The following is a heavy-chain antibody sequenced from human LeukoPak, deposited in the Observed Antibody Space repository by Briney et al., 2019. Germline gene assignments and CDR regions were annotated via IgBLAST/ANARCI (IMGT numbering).Heavy chain of an antibody. CDR3: ASHDYGDYGEGY. V-gene: IGHV4-39*01. CDR1: GVCSSSNSYY. D-gene: IGHD4-17*01. Sequence: SETLSLTCTVFGVCSSSNSYYWVWIRQPPGKGLEWIGSIYYSGSTYYNPSLKSRVTISVDTSKNQFSLKLSSVTTAHTSVYYCASHDYGDYGEGYWGQGTLVTVSS. J-gene: IGHJ4*02. CDR2: IYYSGST.